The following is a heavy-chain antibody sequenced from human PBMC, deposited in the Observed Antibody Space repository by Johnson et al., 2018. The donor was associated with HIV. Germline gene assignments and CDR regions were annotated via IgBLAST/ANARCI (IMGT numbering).Heavy chain of an antibody. Sequence: QVQLVESGGGLVQPGGSLRLSCAASGFTFSSYWMSWVRQAPGKGLEWVAVISYDGNNQYYRDSVKGRFTISRDNSKNTLYLQMNSLRAEDTAMYYCARERRSTNTWYVRDAFDIWGQGTMVTVSS. CDR3: ARERRSTNTWYVRDAFDI. CDR1: GFTFSSYW. J-gene: IGHJ3*02. CDR2: ISYDGNNQ. D-gene: IGHD2-2*01. V-gene: IGHV3-30-3*01.